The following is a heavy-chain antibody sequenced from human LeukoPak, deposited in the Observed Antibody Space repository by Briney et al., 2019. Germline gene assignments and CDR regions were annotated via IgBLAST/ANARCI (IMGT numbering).Heavy chain of an antibody. D-gene: IGHD3-22*01. CDR2: ISAYNGNT. CDR1: GYTFTSYG. CDR3: ARAILPYYFDSSGNDAFDI. V-gene: IGHV1-18*01. J-gene: IGHJ3*02. Sequence: ASVKVSCKASGYTFTSYGISWVRQAPGQGLEWMGWISAYNGNTNYAQKLQGRVTMTTDTSTSTAYMELRSLRSDDTAVYYCARAILPYYFDSSGNDAFDIWGQGTMVTVSS.